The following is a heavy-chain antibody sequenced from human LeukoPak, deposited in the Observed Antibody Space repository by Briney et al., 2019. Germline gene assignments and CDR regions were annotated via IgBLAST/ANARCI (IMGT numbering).Heavy chain of an antibody. V-gene: IGHV3-7*01. J-gene: IGHJ4*02. D-gene: IGHD6-13*01. CDR1: GFTFSSYR. Sequence: GGSLRLSCAASGFTFSSYRMTWVRQAPGKGLEWVANMKQDGSETYYVDSVKGRFAISRDNAKNSLYLQMNSLRAEDTAVYYCARIRGISSAGDYWGQGTLVTVSS. CDR3: ARIRGISSAGDY. CDR2: MKQDGSET.